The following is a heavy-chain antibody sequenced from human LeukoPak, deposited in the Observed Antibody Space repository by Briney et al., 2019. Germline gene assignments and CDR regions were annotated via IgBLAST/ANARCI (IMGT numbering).Heavy chain of an antibody. J-gene: IGHJ4*02. CDR1: GFTFSSYW. V-gene: IGHV3-74*01. D-gene: IGHD3-22*01. Sequence: GGSLRLSCAASGFTFSSYWMHWVRQAPGKGLVWVSRITTDGSVTHYADSVKGRFTIPRDNAKNSLYLHMNSLRAEDTAVYYCASRSSSGSFDYWGQGTVVTVSS. CDR2: ITTDGSVT. CDR3: ASRSSSGSFDY.